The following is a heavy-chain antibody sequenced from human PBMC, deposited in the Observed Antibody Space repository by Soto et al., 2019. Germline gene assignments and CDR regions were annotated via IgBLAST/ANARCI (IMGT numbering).Heavy chain of an antibody. V-gene: IGHV3-49*04. CDR2: IRRKAYGGTK. CDR3: TRGTSPYGMDV. Sequence: GGSLRLSCTGSGFTFGDYAMSWVRRAPGKGLEWVGFIRRKAYGGTKEWAASVSGRSTFSRNDYKRIAYLQMNSLKTEDTGVYWCTRGTSPYGMDVWGQGTPVTVSS. D-gene: IGHD2-8*01. J-gene: IGHJ6*02. CDR1: GFTFGDYA.